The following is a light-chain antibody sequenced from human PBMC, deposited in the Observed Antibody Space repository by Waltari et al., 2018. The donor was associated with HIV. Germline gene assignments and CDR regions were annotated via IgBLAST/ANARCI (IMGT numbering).Light chain of an antibody. CDR1: SSDVGNYNL. CDR3: CSYAGGHTWV. J-gene: IGLJ3*02. Sequence: QSALTQPASVSGSPGQSIVISCTGTSSDVGNYNLVSWFQHHPGKAPRLMISEVSKRPSGVCNRCSGSKSGNTASLMISGLQAEDEGEYYCCSYAGGHTWVFGGGTKLTVL. CDR2: EVS. V-gene: IGLV2-23*02.